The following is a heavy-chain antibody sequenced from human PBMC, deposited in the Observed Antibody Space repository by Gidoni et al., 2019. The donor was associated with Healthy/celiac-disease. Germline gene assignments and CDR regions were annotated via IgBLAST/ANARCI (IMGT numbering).Heavy chain of an antibody. CDR3: AKDNWGSPYYYYGMDV. Sequence: EVQLLESGGGLVQPGGSRGLSCAASGFTFSSCAMGWVRQAPGKGLEWVAVIGGSGSSTDYAESVKGRFTISRDNSKNTLYLQKNSRRAEDTAVYYCAKDNWGSPYYYYGMDVWGQGTTVTVSS. CDR1: GFTFSSCA. CDR2: IGGSGSST. V-gene: IGHV3-23*01. D-gene: IGHD7-27*01. J-gene: IGHJ6*02.